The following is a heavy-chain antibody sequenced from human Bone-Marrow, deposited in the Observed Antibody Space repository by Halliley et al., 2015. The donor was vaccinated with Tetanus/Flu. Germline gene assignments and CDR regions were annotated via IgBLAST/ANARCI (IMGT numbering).Heavy chain of an antibody. V-gene: IGHV3-7*04. D-gene: IGHD3-16*01. J-gene: IGHJ4*02. CDR3: VRENHHFLITYNFFDS. CDR2: MNQGGTEK. Sequence: MNQGGTEKFYVDSVKGRFTGTRDNAKNSLFLQMNRLRAEDPAVYYCVRENHHFLITYNFFDSWGQGNLVTVSS.